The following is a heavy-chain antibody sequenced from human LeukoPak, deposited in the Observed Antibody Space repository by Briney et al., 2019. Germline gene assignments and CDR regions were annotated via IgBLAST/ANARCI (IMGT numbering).Heavy chain of an antibody. CDR1: GFTFSSYA. J-gene: IGHJ5*02. CDR3: ARGSPPVVVPAAIGP. D-gene: IGHD2-2*02. Sequence: PGRSLRLSCAASGFTFSSYAMHWVRQAPGKGLEWVAVISHDGSNKYYADSVKGRFTISRDNSKNTLYLQMNSLRAEDTAVYYCARGSPPVVVPAAIGPWGQGTLVTVSS. V-gene: IGHV3-30-3*01. CDR2: ISHDGSNK.